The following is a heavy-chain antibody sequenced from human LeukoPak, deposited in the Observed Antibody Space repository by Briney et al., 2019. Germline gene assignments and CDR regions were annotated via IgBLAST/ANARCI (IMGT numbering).Heavy chain of an antibody. Sequence: PGGSLRLSCAASGFTFSSYWMHWVRQAPGKGLVWVSRINSDGSSTSYADSVKGRFTISRDNAKNTLYLQMNSLRAEDTAVYYCAKDSGSRDYFDYWGQGTLVTVSS. J-gene: IGHJ4*02. V-gene: IGHV3-74*01. D-gene: IGHD3-10*01. CDR1: GFTFSSYW. CDR3: AKDSGSRDYFDY. CDR2: INSDGSST.